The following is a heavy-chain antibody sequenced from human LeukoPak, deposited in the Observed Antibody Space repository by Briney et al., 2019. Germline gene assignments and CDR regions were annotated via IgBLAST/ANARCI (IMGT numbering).Heavy chain of an antibody. D-gene: IGHD3-3*01. V-gene: IGHV3-53*01. J-gene: IGHJ6*02. CDR2: IYSGGST. CDR1: GFTVSSNY. Sequence: GGSLRLSCAASGFTVSSNYMSWVRQAPGKGLEWVSVIYSGGSTYYADSVKGRFTISRDNSKNTLYLQMNSLRAEDTAVYYCASGPPATYYDFWSGYYDYYYYGMDVWGQGTTVTASS. CDR3: ASGPPATYYDFWSGYYDYYYYGMDV.